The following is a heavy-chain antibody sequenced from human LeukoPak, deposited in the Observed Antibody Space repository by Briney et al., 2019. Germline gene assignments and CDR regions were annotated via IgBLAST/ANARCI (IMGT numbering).Heavy chain of an antibody. CDR2: ISAYNGNT. J-gene: IGHJ6*02. CDR3: ARDLWDIVVVPAAIVPYYYYGMDV. D-gene: IGHD2-2*02. V-gene: IGHV1-18*01. CDR1: GYTFTSYG. Sequence: GASVKVSCKASGYTFTSYGISWVRQAPGRGLEWMGWISAYNGNTNYAQKLQGRVTMTTDTSTSTAYVELRSLRSDDTAVYYCARDLWDIVVVPAAIVPYYYYGMDVWGQGTTVTVSS.